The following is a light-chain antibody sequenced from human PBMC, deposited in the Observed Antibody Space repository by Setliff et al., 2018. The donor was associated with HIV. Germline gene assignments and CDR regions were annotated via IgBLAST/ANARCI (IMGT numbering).Light chain of an antibody. J-gene: IGKJ1*01. V-gene: IGKV1-5*03. CDR1: QSISSW. CDR2: GAS. Sequence: DIQMTQSPSTLSASIGDRVTITCRASQSISSWLAWYQQRPGKAPKVLIYGASNLESGVPSRFSGSGSGTEFTLTISSLQPDDSATYYRQQYFSLWTFGPGTKVDIK. CDR3: QQYFSLWT.